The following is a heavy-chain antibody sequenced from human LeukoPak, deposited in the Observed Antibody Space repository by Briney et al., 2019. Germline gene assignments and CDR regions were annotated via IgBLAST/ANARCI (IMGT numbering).Heavy chain of an antibody. Sequence: PSQTLSLTCTVSGGSISSGDYYWSWIRQPPGKGLEWIGYIYYSGSTNYNPSLKSRVSISLDTSKNRFSLNLNFVTAAGTAVYYCASPRSGYRYTFDYWGQGALVTVSS. CDR1: GGSISSGDYY. J-gene: IGHJ4*02. V-gene: IGHV4-30-4*01. D-gene: IGHD3-22*01. CDR2: IYYSGST. CDR3: ASPRSGYRYTFDY.